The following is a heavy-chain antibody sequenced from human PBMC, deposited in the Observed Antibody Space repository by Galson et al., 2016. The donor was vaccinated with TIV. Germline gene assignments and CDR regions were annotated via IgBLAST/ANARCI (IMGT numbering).Heavy chain of an antibody. Sequence: CAISGDSVSSISAAWNWIRPSPSRGLEWLGRTYYRSRWYYDYKVSVKSRITINPDTSKNQFSLQLNSVTPEDTAVYYCTRAAGKNGASCYATCETFDIWGQGTMVTVSS. CDR3: TRAAGKNGASCYATCETFDI. V-gene: IGHV6-1*01. D-gene: IGHD2-2*01. CDR2: TYYRSRWYY. CDR1: GDSVSSISAA. J-gene: IGHJ3*02.